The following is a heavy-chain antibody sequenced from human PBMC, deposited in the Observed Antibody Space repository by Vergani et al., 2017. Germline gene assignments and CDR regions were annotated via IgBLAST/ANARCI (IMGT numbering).Heavy chain of an antibody. D-gene: IGHD3-22*01. Sequence: QVQLVESGGGVVQPGRSLRLSCAASGFTFSSYAMHWVRQAPGKGLEWVAVISYDGSNKYYADSVKGRFTITRDNSKNTLYLQMNSLRAEDTAVYYCARVDDSSGYYYYYYYGMDVWGQGP. CDR3: ARVDDSSGYYYYYYYGMDV. CDR2: ISYDGSNK. V-gene: IGHV3-30*01. CDR1: GFTFSSYA. J-gene: IGHJ6*02.